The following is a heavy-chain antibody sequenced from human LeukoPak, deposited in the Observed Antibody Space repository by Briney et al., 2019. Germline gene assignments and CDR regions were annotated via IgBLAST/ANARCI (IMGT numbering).Heavy chain of an antibody. CDR2: IIPILGIA. V-gene: IGHV1-69*04. Sequence: SVKVSCKASGGTFSSYAISWVRQAPGQGLEWMGRIIPILGIANYAQKFQGRVTITADKSTSTAYMELSSLRSEDTAVYYCASVMVVDTAMAQGFYYFDYWGQGTLVTVSS. J-gene: IGHJ4*02. D-gene: IGHD5-18*01. CDR1: GGTFSSYA. CDR3: ASVMVVDTAMAQGFYYFDY.